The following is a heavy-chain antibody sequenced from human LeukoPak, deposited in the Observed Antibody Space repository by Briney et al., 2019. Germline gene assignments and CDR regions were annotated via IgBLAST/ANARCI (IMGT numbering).Heavy chain of an antibody. CDR1: GGSISSYY. Sequence: SETLSLTCTVSGGSISSYYWSWIRQPPGKGLEWIGYIYYSGSTNYNPSLKSRVTISVDTSKNQFSLKLSSVTAADTAVYFCARRNYYDDTTYFDYWGQGTLVTVSS. CDR2: IYYSGST. V-gene: IGHV4-59*01. CDR3: ARRNYYDDTTYFDY. J-gene: IGHJ4*02. D-gene: IGHD3-22*01.